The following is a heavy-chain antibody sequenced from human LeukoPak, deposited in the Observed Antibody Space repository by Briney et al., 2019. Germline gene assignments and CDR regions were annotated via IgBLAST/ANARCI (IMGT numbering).Heavy chain of an antibody. CDR2: ISSSSSYT. Sequence: GGSLRLSCAASGFTFSSYSMNWVRQAPGKGLEWVSSISSSSSYTYYADSVKGRFTISRDNAKNSLYLQMNSLRAEDTAVYYCARGGSSSSFFDYWGQGTLVTVSS. D-gene: IGHD6-6*01. J-gene: IGHJ4*02. V-gene: IGHV3-21*01. CDR1: GFTFSSYS. CDR3: ARGGSSSSFFDY.